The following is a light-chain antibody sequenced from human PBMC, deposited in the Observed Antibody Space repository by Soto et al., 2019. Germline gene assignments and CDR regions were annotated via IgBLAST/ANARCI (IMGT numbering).Light chain of an antibody. CDR3: SSYTSSNVV. CDR2: DVS. CDR1: RSDVGGYNC. V-gene: IGLV2-14*01. J-gene: IGLJ2*01. Sequence: QSVLTQPASVSGSPGQSITISCTGTRSDVGGYNCVSWYQQHSGKAPKLMIYDVSNRPSGVSNRFSGSKSGNTASLTISGLQAEDEADYYCSSYTSSNVVFGGGTKLTVL.